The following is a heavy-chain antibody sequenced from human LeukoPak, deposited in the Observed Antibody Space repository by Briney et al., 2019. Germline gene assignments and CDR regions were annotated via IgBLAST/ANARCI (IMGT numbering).Heavy chain of an antibody. J-gene: IGHJ6*02. CDR3: ATGPGDSGYYYYYGMDV. D-gene: IGHD6-19*01. Sequence: GGSLRLSCAASGFTVSSNYMSWVRQAPGKGLEWVSVIYSGGSTYYADSVKGRFTISRDNSKNTLYLQMNSLRAEDTAVYYCATGPGDSGYYYYYGMDVWGQGTTVTVSS. CDR1: GFTVSSNY. CDR2: IYSGGST. V-gene: IGHV3-66*01.